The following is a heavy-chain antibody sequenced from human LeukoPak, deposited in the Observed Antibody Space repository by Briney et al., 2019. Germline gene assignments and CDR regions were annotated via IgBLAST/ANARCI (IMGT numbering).Heavy chain of an antibody. CDR2: ISGSGGST. V-gene: IGHV3-23*01. CDR3: AKDGGSGHYYYYYYMVV. CDR1: GFTFSSYA. Sequence: PGGSLRLSCAASGFTFSSYAMSWVRQAPGKGLEWVSAISGSGGSTYYADSVKGRFTISRDNSKNTLYLQMNSLRAEDTAVYYCAKDGGSGHYYYYYYMVVWGKGTTVTVSS. D-gene: IGHD3-10*01. J-gene: IGHJ6*03.